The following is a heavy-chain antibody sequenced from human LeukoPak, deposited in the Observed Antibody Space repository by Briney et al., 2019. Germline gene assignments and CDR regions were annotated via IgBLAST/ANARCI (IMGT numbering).Heavy chain of an antibody. D-gene: IGHD2-2*03. V-gene: IGHV3-74*03. J-gene: IGHJ4*02. Sequence: GGSLRLYCAASGFTFNTYWMHWVRQAPGKGLVWVARVNREGTTTAYADSVKGRFIISRDNSKNTLYLQMNNLRAEGTAVYYCARDSDWILFDYWGQGTPVTVSS. CDR1: GFTFNTYW. CDR2: VNREGTTT. CDR3: ARDSDWILFDY.